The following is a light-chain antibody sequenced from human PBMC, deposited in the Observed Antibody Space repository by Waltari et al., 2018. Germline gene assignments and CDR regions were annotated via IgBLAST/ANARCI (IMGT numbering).Light chain of an antibody. J-gene: IGLJ2*01. CDR1: SSDVGSYNY. Sequence: QSALTQPASVSGSPGQSLTLSCSGTSSDVGSYNYVSWYQQHPGTPPTLLIYDVTKRPSGVCGRFSGTKSGNTASLTIAGLQPEDEADYFCSSYTPTSILVFGGGTKLTV. CDR2: DVT. CDR3: SSYTPTSILV. V-gene: IGLV2-14*03.